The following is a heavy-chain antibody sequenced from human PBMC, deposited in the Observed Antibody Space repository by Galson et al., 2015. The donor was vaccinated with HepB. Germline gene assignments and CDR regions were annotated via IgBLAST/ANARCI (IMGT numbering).Heavy chain of an antibody. V-gene: IGHV4-4*07. CDR3: ARTNEQHLEGAMDV. CDR2: TYTSTSS. Sequence: SETLSLTCAVSGGSMRPYHWTWVRQPAGKGLEWIGHTYTSTSSNYNPSLKSRVTMSLDTSKNHFSLKLLSVTVADTAVYYCARTNEQHLEGAMDVWGQGTAVTVSS. D-gene: IGHD1-1*01. J-gene: IGHJ6*02. CDR1: GGSMRPYH.